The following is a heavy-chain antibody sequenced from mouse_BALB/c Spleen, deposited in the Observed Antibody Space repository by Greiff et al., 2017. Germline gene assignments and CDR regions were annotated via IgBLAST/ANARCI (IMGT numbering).Heavy chain of an antibody. D-gene: IGHD3-2*01. CDR1: GFNINDTY. J-gene: IGHJ4*01. CDR2: IDPANGNT. V-gene: IGHV14-3*02. CDR3: ARQGLGQLGLREDY. Sequence: VQLQQSGAELVKPGASVKLSCTASGFNINDTYMHWVKQRPEQGLEWIGRIDPANGNTKYDPKFQGKATITADTSSNTAYMQLSSLTSEDTAVYYCARQGLGQLGLREDYWGQGTSVTVSS.